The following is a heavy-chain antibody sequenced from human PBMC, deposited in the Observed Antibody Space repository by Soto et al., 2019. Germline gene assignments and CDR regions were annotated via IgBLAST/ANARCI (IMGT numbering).Heavy chain of an antibody. CDR2: IIPIFGTA. CDR1: GGTFSSYA. V-gene: IGHV1-69*13. CDR3: AREPRIAGAGTLKGPYYFDY. D-gene: IGHD6-19*01. J-gene: IGHJ4*02. Sequence: SVKVSCKASGGTFSSYAISWVRQAPGQGLEWMVGIIPIFGTANYAQKFQARVTITADESTSTAYMELSSLRSEDTAAYYCAREPRIAGAGTLKGPYYFDYWGQGTLVTVSS.